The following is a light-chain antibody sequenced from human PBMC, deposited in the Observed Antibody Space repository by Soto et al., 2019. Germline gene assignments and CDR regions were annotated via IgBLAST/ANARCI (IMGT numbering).Light chain of an antibody. CDR2: AAS. J-gene: IGKJ5*01. CDR1: QDISVY. Sequence: DIQMTQSPSSLSASVGDRVTITCRASQDISVYLAWYQQKPGKVPKLLIYAASTLQSGVPSRFSSSGSGTDFTITISSLQPEDVATYYCQKYNTAPLTFGQGTRLEIK. CDR3: QKYNTAPLT. V-gene: IGKV1-27*01.